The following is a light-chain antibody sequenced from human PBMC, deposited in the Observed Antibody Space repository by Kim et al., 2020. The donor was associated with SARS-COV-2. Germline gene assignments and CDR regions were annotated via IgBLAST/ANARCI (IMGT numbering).Light chain of an antibody. J-gene: IGLJ3*02. CDR1: SGSIASNY. CDR3: QSYDSSNQV. CDR2: EDN. Sequence: LTQPHSVSESPGKTVTISCTRSSGSIASNYVQWYQQRPGSAPTTVIYEDNQRPSGVPDRFSGSIDSSSNSASLTISGLKTEDDADYYCQSYDSSNQVFGGGTQLTVL. V-gene: IGLV6-57*03.